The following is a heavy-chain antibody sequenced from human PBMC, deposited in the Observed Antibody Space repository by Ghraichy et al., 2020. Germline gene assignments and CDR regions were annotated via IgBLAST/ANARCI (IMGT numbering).Heavy chain of an antibody. V-gene: IGHV3-48*02. CDR3: ATDRDWAFDI. CDR1: GFTFSDYS. D-gene: IGHD2-21*01. CDR2: ISRRGTSI. J-gene: IGHJ3*02. Sequence: GGSLRLSCAASGFTFSDYSMNWVRQAPGKGLEWLSYISRRGTSIYYADSVKGRFTLSRDNAKNSLYLQMNSLRDEDTALYYCATDRDWAFDIWGQGTMVTVSS.